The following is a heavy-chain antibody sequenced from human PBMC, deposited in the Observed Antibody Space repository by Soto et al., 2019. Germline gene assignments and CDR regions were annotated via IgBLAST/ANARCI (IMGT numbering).Heavy chain of an antibody. V-gene: IGHV3-74*01. CDR2: INADGSTT. J-gene: IGHJ4*02. CDR3: VRDLAD. Sequence: EVRVVESGGGLVQPGGSLRLSCAASGFTFSSYWMHWGRQAPGKGPVWVSRINADGSTTGYADSVRGQFTISRDNAKNTLYLQMNSLRVEDTAVSYCVRDLADWGQGTLVTVSS. CDR1: GFTFSSYW.